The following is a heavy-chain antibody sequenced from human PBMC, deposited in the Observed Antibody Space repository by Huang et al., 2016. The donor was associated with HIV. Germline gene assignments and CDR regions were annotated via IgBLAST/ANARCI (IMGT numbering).Heavy chain of an antibody. CDR3: ARESNIVVVPHTIKFFDY. Sequence: QVQLVQSGAEVKKPGSSVKVSCKASGGSLSNHVFSWVLQGPGQGLEWMGGSSPIFGTTNYAQKFQGRVTITADESTGTAYLERSSLRSEDTAVYFCARESNIVVVPHTIKFFDYWGQGTLVTVSS. CDR2: SSPIFGTT. D-gene: IGHD2-2*01. J-gene: IGHJ4*02. V-gene: IGHV1-69*01. CDR1: GGSLSNHV.